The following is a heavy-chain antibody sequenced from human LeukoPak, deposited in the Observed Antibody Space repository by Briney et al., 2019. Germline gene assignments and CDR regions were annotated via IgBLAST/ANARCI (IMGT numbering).Heavy chain of an antibody. V-gene: IGHV4-34*01. CDR3: ARDPPMYYYHSSGYYHPFDY. D-gene: IGHD3-22*01. CDR1: GGSFSGYY. CDR2: INHSGST. Sequence: SETLSLTCAVYGGSFSGYYWSWIRQPPGKGLEWIGEINHSGSTNYNPSLKGRVTISVDTSKNQFSLKLSSVTAADTAVYYCARDPPMYYYHSSGYYHPFDYWGQGTLVTVSS. J-gene: IGHJ4*02.